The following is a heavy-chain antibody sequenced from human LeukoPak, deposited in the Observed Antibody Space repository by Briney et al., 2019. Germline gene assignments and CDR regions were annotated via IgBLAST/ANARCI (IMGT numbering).Heavy chain of an antibody. Sequence: PSETLSLTCAVYGGSFSGYYWSWIRQPPGKGLEWIGEINHSGSTNYNPSLKSRVTISVDTSKNQFSLKLSSVTAADTAVYYCARVGVRGVIRLDYFDYWDQGTLVTVSS. CDR3: ARVGVRGVIRLDYFDY. V-gene: IGHV4-34*01. D-gene: IGHD3-10*01. J-gene: IGHJ4*02. CDR1: GGSFSGYY. CDR2: INHSGST.